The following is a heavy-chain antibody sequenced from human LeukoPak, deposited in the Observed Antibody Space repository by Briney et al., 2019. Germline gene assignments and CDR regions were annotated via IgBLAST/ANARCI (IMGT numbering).Heavy chain of an antibody. D-gene: IGHD6-19*01. CDR3: ARGSIAVAGKHTNWFDP. J-gene: IGHJ5*02. CDR2: IYYSGST. Sequence: PSETLSLTCTVSGRSISSGGYYWRWIRQHPGKGLEWIGYIYYSGSTYYNPSLKSRVTISVDTSKNQFSLKLSSVTAADTAVYYCARGSIAVAGKHTNWFDPWGQGTLVTGSS. V-gene: IGHV4-31*03. CDR1: GRSISSGGYY.